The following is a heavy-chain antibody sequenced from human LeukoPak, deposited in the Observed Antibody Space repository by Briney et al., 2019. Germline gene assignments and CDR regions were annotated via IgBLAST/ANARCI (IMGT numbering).Heavy chain of an antibody. CDR3: AKAAGSGSQNPCDF. V-gene: IGHV3-23*01. CDR1: GFTFSNYA. J-gene: IGHJ4*02. D-gene: IGHD3-10*01. Sequence: PGGSLRLSCTASGFTFSNYAMSWVRQAPGKGLEWVSGISGGSTYYADSVKGRFTISRDNSKNTLYLQMDSLRAEDTAVYYCAKAAGSGSQNPCDFWGQGTLVTVSS. CDR2: ISGGST.